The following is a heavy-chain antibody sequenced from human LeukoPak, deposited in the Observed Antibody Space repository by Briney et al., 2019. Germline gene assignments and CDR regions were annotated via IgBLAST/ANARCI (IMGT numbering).Heavy chain of an antibody. CDR1: GGTFSNYA. Sequence: SVRVSCKASGGTFSNYAISWVRQAPGQGLEWMGWIITNYGTTNYAQKYQGRVTITADESTTTVYMELSGLRSEDTAVYYCARPRTYYDFWRGYPPFDYWGQGTLVTVSS. CDR2: IITNYGTT. D-gene: IGHD3-3*01. V-gene: IGHV1-69*13. J-gene: IGHJ4*02. CDR3: ARPRTYYDFWRGYPPFDY.